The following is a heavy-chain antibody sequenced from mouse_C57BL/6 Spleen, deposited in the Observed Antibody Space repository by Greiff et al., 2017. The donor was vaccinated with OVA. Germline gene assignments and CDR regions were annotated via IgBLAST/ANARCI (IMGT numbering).Heavy chain of an antibody. CDR2: IDPSDSET. Sequence: QVQLQQPGAELVRPGSSVKLSCKASGYTFTSYWMHWVKQRPIQGLEWIGNIDPSDSETHYNQKFKDKATLTVDKSSSKSYMQLSSLTSEDSAVYYWARLSTTVVAPYAMDYWGQGTSVTVSS. V-gene: IGHV1-52*01. D-gene: IGHD1-1*01. J-gene: IGHJ4*01. CDR3: ARLSTTVVAPYAMDY. CDR1: GYTFTSYW.